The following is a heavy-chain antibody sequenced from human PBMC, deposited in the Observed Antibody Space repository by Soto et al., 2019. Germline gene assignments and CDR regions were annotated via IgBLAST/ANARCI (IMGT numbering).Heavy chain of an antibody. J-gene: IGHJ6*03. CDR3: TRPSTVTKPLLDDWLLHYYYMDV. Sequence: GGSLRLSCAASGFTFSGSAMHWVRQASGKGLEWVGRIRSKANSYATAYAASVKGRFTISRDDSKNTAYLQMNSLKTEDTAVYYCTRPSTVTKPLLDDWLLHYYYMDVWGKGTTVTVSS. CDR1: GFTFSGSA. D-gene: IGHD3-9*01. V-gene: IGHV3-73*01. CDR2: IRSKANSYAT.